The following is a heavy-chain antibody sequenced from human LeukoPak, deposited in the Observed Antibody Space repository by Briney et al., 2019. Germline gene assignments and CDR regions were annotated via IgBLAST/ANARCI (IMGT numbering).Heavy chain of an antibody. V-gene: IGHV3-7*01. Sequence: GGSLRLSCEGSAFIFSGHWMNWVRQTPGKGLEWVASIKEDGSERQYVDSVKGRFSISRDNTKGSLFLQLNSLRAEDTAVYYCARDGQWLVYYYYYGMDVWGQGTTVTVSS. J-gene: IGHJ6*02. CDR2: IKEDGSER. D-gene: IGHD6-19*01. CDR1: AFIFSGHW. CDR3: ARDGQWLVYYYYYGMDV.